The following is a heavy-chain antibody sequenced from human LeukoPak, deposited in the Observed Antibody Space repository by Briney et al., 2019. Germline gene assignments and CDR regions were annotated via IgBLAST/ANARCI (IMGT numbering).Heavy chain of an antibody. V-gene: IGHV3-21*01. CDR2: ISSGSSYI. D-gene: IGHD3-10*02. CDR3: AELGITMIGGV. Sequence: GGSLRLSCAASGFTFSSYTMNSVRQAPGKGLECVSIISSGSSYIHYADSVKGRFTISRDNAKNSLYLQMNSLRAEDTAVYYCAELGITMIGGVWGKGTTVTISS. J-gene: IGHJ6*04. CDR1: GFTFSSYT.